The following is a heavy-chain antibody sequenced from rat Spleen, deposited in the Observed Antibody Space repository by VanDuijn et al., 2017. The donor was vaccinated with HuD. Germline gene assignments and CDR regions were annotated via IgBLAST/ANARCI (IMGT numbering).Heavy chain of an antibody. D-gene: IGHD3-8*01. CDR2: ISYDGSST. CDR1: GFTFSDHY. CDR3: TTYPFAY. V-gene: IGHV5-20*01. Sequence: EVQLVESGGGLVQPGRSLKLSCAASGFTFSDHYMAWVRQAPTKGLEWVASISYDGSSTYYRDSVKGRFTISRDYAKSTLYLQMDSLRSEDTATYYCTTYPFAYWGQGTLVTVSS. J-gene: IGHJ3*01.